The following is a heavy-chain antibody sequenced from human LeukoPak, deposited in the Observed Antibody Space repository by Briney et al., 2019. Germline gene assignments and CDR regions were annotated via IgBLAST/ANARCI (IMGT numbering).Heavy chain of an antibody. Sequence: GGSLRLSCAASGFTFSSYAMSWVRQAPGKGLEWVSAISGSGGSTYYADSVKGRFTISRDNSKNTLYLQMNSLRAEDTAVYYCAKDDVLLWFREFEFDYWGQGTLVTVSS. CDR3: AKDDVLLWFREFEFDY. D-gene: IGHD3-10*01. CDR1: GFTFSSYA. V-gene: IGHV3-23*01. CDR2: ISGSGGST. J-gene: IGHJ4*02.